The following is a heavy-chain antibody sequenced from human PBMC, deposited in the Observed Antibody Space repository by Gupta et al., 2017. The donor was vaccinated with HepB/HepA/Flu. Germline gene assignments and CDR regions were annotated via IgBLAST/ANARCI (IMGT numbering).Heavy chain of an antibody. J-gene: IGHJ4*02. CDR2: INHSGST. V-gene: IGHV4-34*01. CDR3: ARVSYYDSSGHFDY. CDR1: GGSFSGYY. D-gene: IGHD3-22*01. Sequence: QVQLQQWGAGLLKPSETLSLTCAVYGGSFSGYYWSWIRQPPGKGLEWIGEINHSGSTNYNPSLKSRVTISVDTSKNQFSLKLSSVTAADTAVYYCARVSYYDSSGHFDYWGQGTLVTVSA.